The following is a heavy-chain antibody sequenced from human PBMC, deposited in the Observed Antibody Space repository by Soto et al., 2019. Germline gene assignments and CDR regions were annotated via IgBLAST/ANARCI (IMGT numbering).Heavy chain of an antibody. CDR3: ARDGYNQFDY. V-gene: IGHV3-23*01. J-gene: IGHJ4*02. CDR2: ISGCGGST. D-gene: IGHD5-12*01. CDR1: GFTFRSYA. Sequence: EVQLLESGGGLVQPGGSLRLSCAASGFTFRSYAMSWVRQAPGKGLEWVSAISGCGGSTYYADSVKGRFTISRDNSKNTLYLQMNSLRAEDTAVYYCARDGYNQFDYWGQGTLVTVSS.